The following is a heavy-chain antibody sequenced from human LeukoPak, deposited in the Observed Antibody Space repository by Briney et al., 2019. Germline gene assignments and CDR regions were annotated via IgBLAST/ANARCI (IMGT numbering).Heavy chain of an antibody. CDR2: ISSSSSTI. V-gene: IGHV3-48*02. J-gene: IGHJ4*02. Sequence: PGGSLRLSCAASGFTFSSYSMNWVRQAPGKGLEWVSYISSSSSTIYYADSVKGRFPISRDNDKNSLYLQMNSLRDEDTAVYYCARITVAGTNDNDYWGQGTLVTVSS. D-gene: IGHD6-19*01. CDR1: GFTFSSYS. CDR3: ARITVAGTNDNDY.